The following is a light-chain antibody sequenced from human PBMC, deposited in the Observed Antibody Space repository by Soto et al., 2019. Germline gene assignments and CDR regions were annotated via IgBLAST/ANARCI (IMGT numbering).Light chain of an antibody. Sequence: SYERAQPPSVSVAPGQTARITCGGNNIGSKNVHWYQQKSGQAPVLVVYDESDRPSGIPERFSGSNSRDTATLTISRVEAGDEADYYCQVWDRLSDYVFGSGTKVTVL. CDR2: DES. J-gene: IGLJ1*01. CDR1: NIGSKN. CDR3: QVWDRLSDYV. V-gene: IGLV3-21*02.